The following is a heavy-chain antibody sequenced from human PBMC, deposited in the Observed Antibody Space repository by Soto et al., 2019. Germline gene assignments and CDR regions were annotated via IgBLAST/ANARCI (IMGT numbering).Heavy chain of an antibody. CDR2: ISYDGSNK. V-gene: IGHV3-30*18. CDR3: AKTRYGDYDPFDY. CDR1: GFTFSSYG. J-gene: IGHJ4*02. D-gene: IGHD4-17*01. Sequence: QVQLVESGGGVVQPGRSLRLSCAASGFTFSSYGMHWVRQAPGKGLEWVAVISYDGSNKYYADSVKGRFTISRDNSKNTLYLQMNSLRAEDTAVDYCAKTRYGDYDPFDYWGQGTLVTVSS.